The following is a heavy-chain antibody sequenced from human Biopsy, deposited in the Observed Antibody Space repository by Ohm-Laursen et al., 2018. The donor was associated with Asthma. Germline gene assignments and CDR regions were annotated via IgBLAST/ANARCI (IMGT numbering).Heavy chain of an antibody. V-gene: IGHV4-34*01. D-gene: IGHD6-19*01. CDR1: GGSFSSNY. Sequence: SETLSLTCAVYGGSFSSNYWSWIRQTPGKGLEWLGDTHHSGYTNYNPSLGSRLTLSVDTSKNQFSLRLTSVTAADTAVYFCAGDAGSAWSSGLDAFDFWGHGTMVTVSS. CDR3: AGDAGSAWSSGLDAFDF. J-gene: IGHJ3*01. CDR2: THHSGYT.